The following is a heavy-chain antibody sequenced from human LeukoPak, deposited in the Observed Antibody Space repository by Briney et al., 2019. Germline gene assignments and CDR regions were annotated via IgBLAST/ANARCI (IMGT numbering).Heavy chain of an antibody. Sequence: GGSLRLSCAASGFTFSSYSMNWVRQAPGKGLEWVSSISSSSSYIYYADSVKGRFTISRDNAKNSLYLQMNSLRAEDTAVYYCARLGSSWTLYYFDYWGQGTLVTVSS. CDR3: ARLGSSWTLYYFDY. CDR2: ISSSSSYI. CDR1: GFTFSSYS. V-gene: IGHV3-21*01. D-gene: IGHD6-13*01. J-gene: IGHJ4*02.